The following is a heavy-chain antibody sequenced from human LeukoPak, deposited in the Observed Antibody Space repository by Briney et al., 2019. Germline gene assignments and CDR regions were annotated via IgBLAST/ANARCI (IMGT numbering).Heavy chain of an antibody. D-gene: IGHD6-13*01. CDR2: ISYDGSNK. J-gene: IGHJ6*03. Sequence: PGGSLRLSCAASGFTFSSYAMHWVRQAPGKGLEWVAVISYDGSNKYYADSVKGRFTISRDNSKNTLYLQMNSLRAEDTAVYYCARVRGYSSSWYPAYYYYYMDVWGKGTTVTVSS. V-gene: IGHV3-30*04. CDR3: ARVRGYSSSWYPAYYYYYMDV. CDR1: GFTFSSYA.